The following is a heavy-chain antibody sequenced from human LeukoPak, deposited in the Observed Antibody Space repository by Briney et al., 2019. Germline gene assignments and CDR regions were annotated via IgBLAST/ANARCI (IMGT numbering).Heavy chain of an antibody. Sequence: PSETLSLTCTVSGGSINNYYWSWIRQPPGKGLEWIGDIYYSGSTNYSPSLKSRVTISEDTSKNQFSLKLNSVTAADTAVYYCARSRGSSGYGTDYWGQGTLVTVSS. CDR3: ARSRGSSGYGTDY. D-gene: IGHD3-22*01. V-gene: IGHV4-59*01. J-gene: IGHJ4*02. CDR2: IYYSGST. CDR1: GGSINNYY.